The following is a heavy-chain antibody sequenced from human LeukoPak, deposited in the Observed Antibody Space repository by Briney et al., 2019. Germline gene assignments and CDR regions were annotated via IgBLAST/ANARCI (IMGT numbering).Heavy chain of an antibody. V-gene: IGHV3-30*19. Sequence: GGSLRLSCAASGFTFSSYGMHWVRQAPGKGLEWVAVISYDGSNKYYADSVKGRFTISRDNSKNTLYLQMNSLRAEDTAVYYCARDWVPMIAPREGMNWFDPWGQGTLVTVSS. CDR3: ARDWVPMIAPREGMNWFDP. J-gene: IGHJ5*02. CDR2: ISYDGSNK. D-gene: IGHD3-22*01. CDR1: GFTFSSYG.